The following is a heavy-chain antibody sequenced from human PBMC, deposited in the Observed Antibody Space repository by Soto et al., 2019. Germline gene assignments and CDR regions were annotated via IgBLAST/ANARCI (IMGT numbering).Heavy chain of an antibody. CDR1: GGTFSSYA. D-gene: IGHD3-22*01. CDR2: IIPIFGTA. CDR3: ARAYYDSSGYYPTTYYFDY. V-gene: IGHV1-69*12. J-gene: IGHJ4*02. Sequence: QVQLVQSGAEVKKPGSSVKVSCKASGGTFSSYAISWVRQAPGQGLEWMGWIIPIFGTANYAQKFQGRVTITADESTSTAYMELSSLRSEDTAVYYCARAYYDSSGYYPTTYYFDYWGQGTLVTVSS.